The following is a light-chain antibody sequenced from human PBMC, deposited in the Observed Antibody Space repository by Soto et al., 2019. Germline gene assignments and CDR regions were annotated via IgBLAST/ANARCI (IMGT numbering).Light chain of an antibody. CDR3: ASWDDGLSGRV. V-gene: IGLV1-47*01. Sequence: QSGLTQPPSASGTPGQRVIISCSGKTPNIGSNYVYWYRHLPGTAPQLLIYRNNQRPSGVPDRFSGSKSRTSASLAISGLRSEDEADYYCASWDDGLSGRVFGGGTKLTVL. CDR2: RNN. J-gene: IGLJ3*02. CDR1: TPNIGSNY.